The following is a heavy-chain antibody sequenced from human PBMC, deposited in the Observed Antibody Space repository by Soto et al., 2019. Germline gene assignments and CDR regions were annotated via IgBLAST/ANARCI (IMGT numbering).Heavy chain of an antibody. V-gene: IGHV3-64*01. CDR2: INSNGGST. CDR3: ARTSGYAFDY. D-gene: IGHD5-12*01. CDR1: GFTFSSYA. J-gene: IGHJ4*02. Sequence: ESLKISCAASGFTFSSYAMHCVRQAPGKGLEYVSAINSNGGSTYYANSVKGRFTISRDNSKNTLYLQMGSLRAEDMAVYYCARTSGYAFDYWGQGTLVTVSS.